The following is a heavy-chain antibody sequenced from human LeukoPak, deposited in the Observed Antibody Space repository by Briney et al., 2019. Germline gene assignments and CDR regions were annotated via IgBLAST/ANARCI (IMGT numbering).Heavy chain of an antibody. J-gene: IGHJ3*02. CDR1: GYTLTELS. CDR3: ATDRLNYDILTGYNSRPSWDAFDI. D-gene: IGHD3-9*01. Sequence: ASVTVSCKLSGYTLTELSMHWVRQAPGKGLEWMGGFHPEDNVTIKAQSFQGRVTMTEDTSTNTAYMELNSLRSEDTAVYYCATDRLNYDILTGYNSRPSWDAFDIWGQGTMVTVSS. V-gene: IGHV1-24*01. CDR2: FHPEDNVT.